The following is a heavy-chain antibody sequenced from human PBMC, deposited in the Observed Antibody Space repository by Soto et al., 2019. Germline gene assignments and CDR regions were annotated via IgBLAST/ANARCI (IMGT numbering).Heavy chain of an antibody. CDR2: ISGSGGST. J-gene: IGHJ3*02. CDR1: GFTFSSYA. Sequence: GGSLRLSCAASGFTFSSYAMSWVRQAPGKGLEWVSAISGSGGSTYYADSVKGRFTISRDNSKNTLYLQMNSLRAEDTAVYYCAKRSLSDYGDYGDAFDIWGQGTMVTVSS. V-gene: IGHV3-23*01. D-gene: IGHD4-17*01. CDR3: AKRSLSDYGDYGDAFDI.